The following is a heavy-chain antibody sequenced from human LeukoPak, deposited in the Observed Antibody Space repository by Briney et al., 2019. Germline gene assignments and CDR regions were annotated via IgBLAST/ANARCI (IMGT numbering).Heavy chain of an antibody. CDR2: IYYSGSA. J-gene: IGHJ3*02. D-gene: IGHD4-23*01. V-gene: IGHV4-59*02. CDR3: ARLRWEQRRTLDI. Sequence: PSETLSLTCTVSGVSVSSYFWIWVRQPPGKGLEWLGYIYYSGSANYNPSLKSRVTISVDTSKNQFSLNLTSVTAADTAVYYCARLRWEQRRTLDIWGQGTMVSVSS. CDR1: GVSVSSYF.